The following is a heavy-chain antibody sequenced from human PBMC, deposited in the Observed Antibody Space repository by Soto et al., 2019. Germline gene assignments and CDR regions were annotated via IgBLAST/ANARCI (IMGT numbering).Heavy chain of an antibody. J-gene: IGHJ3*02. V-gene: IGHV4-59*01. CDR3: ARVMKVPATAFGAFDI. CDR1: GGSISSYY. D-gene: IGHD2-2*01. CDR2: IYYSGST. Sequence: SETLSLTCTVSGGSISSYYWSWIRQPPGKGLEWIGYIYYSGSTNYNPSLKSRVTISVDTSKNQFSLKLSSVTAADTAVYYCARVMKVPATAFGAFDIWGQGTMVTVSS.